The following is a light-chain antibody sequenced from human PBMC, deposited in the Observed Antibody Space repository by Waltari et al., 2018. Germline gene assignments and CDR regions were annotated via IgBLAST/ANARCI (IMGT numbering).Light chain of an antibody. Sequence: ENVLTQSPGTLSLSPGDRATLSCRASKNVFTNYLAWYQQKPGQAPRLLIYGASSRATGIPDRFSGTGFGTDFTLTISRLDPEDFAVYFCQQYGRSPITFGQGTRLEIK. CDR2: GAS. CDR3: QQYGRSPIT. CDR1: KNVFTNY. J-gene: IGKJ5*01. V-gene: IGKV3-20*01.